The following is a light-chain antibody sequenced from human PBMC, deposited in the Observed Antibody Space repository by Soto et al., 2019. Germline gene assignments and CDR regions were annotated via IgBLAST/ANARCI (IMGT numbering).Light chain of an antibody. Sequence: DIQMTQSPSSLSASVGDRVTITCRASQSISSYLNWYQQKPGKAPKLLIYAASSLQSGVPSRFSGSGSGTDFTLPISSLQPEDFATYYFHQSYSTPFTFGHGTKWISN. J-gene: IGKJ3*01. CDR2: AAS. V-gene: IGKV1-39*01. CDR1: QSISSY. CDR3: HQSYSTPFT.